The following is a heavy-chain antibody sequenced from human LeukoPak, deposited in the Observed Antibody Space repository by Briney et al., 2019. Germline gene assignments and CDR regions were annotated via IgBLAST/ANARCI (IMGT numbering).Heavy chain of an antibody. CDR3: ARPLRGYSYGLFDY. D-gene: IGHD5-18*01. V-gene: IGHV4-59*04. CDR1: GGSINSYY. J-gene: IGHJ4*02. CDR2: IYYSGST. Sequence: PSETLSLTCTVSGGSINSYYWSWIRHPPGKGLEWIGYIYYSGSTYYNPSLKSRVTISVDTSKNQFSLKLSSVTAADTAVYYCARPLRGYSYGLFDYWGQGTLVTVSS.